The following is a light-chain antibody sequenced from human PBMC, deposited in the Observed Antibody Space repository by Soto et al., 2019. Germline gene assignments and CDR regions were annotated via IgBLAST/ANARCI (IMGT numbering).Light chain of an antibody. CDR1: QSVSNC. J-gene: IGKJ1*01. Sequence: TQSPGTRSLSPGERAPLSCRASQSVSNCLAWYQQTPGKAPKVLIYDASSLESGVPSRFSGSGSGTELTLTITSLQPDDFATYYCQQDNSYPWTFGQGT. CDR3: QQDNSYPWT. CDR2: DAS. V-gene: IGKV1-5*01.